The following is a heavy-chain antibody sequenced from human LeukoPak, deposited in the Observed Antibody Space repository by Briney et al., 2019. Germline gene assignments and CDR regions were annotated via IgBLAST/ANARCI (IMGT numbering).Heavy chain of an antibody. CDR2: IDWDDDK. V-gene: IGHV2-70*11. J-gene: IGHJ4*02. CDR1: GFSLSTSGMC. CDR3: ARSMIAVAGTYFDY. D-gene: IGHD6-19*01. Sequence: SGPALVKPTQTLTLTCTFSGFSLSTSGMCVSWIRQPPGKALEWHARIDWDDDKYYSTSLKTRLTISKDTSKNQVVLTMTNMDPVDTATYYCARSMIAVAGTYFDYWGQGTLVTVSS.